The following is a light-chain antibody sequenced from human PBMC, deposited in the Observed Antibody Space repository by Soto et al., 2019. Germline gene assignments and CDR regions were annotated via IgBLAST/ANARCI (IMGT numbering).Light chain of an antibody. Sequence: EIVLTQSPGALSLSPGERCTLSCSASQSVSNRYLAWYQQKPGQAPRLLIYDATTRATGIPDRFSGSGSGTDFTLTISRLEPEDFAVYYCQQYGSSPRTFGQGTKVDIK. V-gene: IGKV3-20*01. CDR1: QSVSNRY. CDR3: QQYGSSPRT. CDR2: DAT. J-gene: IGKJ1*01.